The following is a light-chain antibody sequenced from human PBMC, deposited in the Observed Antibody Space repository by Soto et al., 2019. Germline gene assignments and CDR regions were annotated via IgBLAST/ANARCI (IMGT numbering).Light chain of an antibody. CDR2: AAS. CDR1: QYISDF. J-gene: IGKJ4*01. Sequence: DIQMTQSPSSLSASVGDRVTITCRASQYISDFLNWYQQKPGKAPVILIYAASTLQSGVPSRFNGGGSETNFTLIISILQPEDFATYYCQQSYTTPLTFGGGTKVDIK. CDR3: QQSYTTPLT. V-gene: IGKV1-39*01.